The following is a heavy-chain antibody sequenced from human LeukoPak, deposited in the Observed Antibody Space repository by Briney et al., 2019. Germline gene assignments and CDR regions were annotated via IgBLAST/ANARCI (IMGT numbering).Heavy chain of an antibody. CDR1: GYTFTGYY. J-gene: IGHJ6*04. Sequence: ASVKVSCKASGYTFTGYYMHWVRQAPGQGLEWMGWINPNSGGTNYAQKFQGWVTMTRDTSISTAYMELSRLRSDDTAVYYCARAYSSGWYYYGMDVWGKGTTVTVS. CDR2: INPNSGGT. D-gene: IGHD6-19*01. V-gene: IGHV1-2*04. CDR3: ARAYSSGWYYYGMDV.